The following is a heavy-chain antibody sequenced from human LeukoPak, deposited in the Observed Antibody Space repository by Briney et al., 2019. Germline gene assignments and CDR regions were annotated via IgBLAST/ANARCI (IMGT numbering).Heavy chain of an antibody. CDR3: ARVNCSGGSCYRLWYFDL. D-gene: IGHD2-15*01. Sequence: SETLSLTCTVSGGSISSGGYYWSWIRQHPGKGLEWIGYIHYGGSTYYNPSLKSRVTISVDMSKNQFSLKLSSMTVADTAAYYCARVNCSGGSCYRLWYFDLWGRGTLVTVSS. J-gene: IGHJ2*01. CDR1: GGSISSGGYY. V-gene: IGHV4-31*03. CDR2: IHYGGST.